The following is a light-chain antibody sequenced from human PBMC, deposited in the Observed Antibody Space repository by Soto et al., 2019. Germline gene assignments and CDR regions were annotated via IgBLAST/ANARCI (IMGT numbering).Light chain of an antibody. CDR3: QQRGDWPLYT. CDR2: DAS. CDR1: QSISYN. V-gene: IGKV3-11*01. J-gene: IGKJ2*01. Sequence: EIVLTQSPATLSLSPGERATISCRASQSISYNLAWYQQKPGQAPRLLIYDASNRATGVPARFSGSGSGTDFTLSISSLEPEDFAVYYCQQRGDWPLYTFGQGSRLEIK.